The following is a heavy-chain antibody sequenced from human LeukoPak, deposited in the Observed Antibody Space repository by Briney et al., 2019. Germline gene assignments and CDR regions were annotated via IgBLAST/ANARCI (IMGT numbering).Heavy chain of an antibody. CDR2: ISAYNGNT. Sequence: ASVKVSCKASGYTFTSYGISWVRQAPGQGLEWKGWISAYNGNTNYAQKLQGRVTMTTDTSTSTAYMELRSLRSDDTAVYYCARGARVVPAAIVDYWGQGTLVTVSS. CDR1: GYTFTSYG. CDR3: ARGARVVPAAIVDY. D-gene: IGHD2-2*01. V-gene: IGHV1-18*01. J-gene: IGHJ4*02.